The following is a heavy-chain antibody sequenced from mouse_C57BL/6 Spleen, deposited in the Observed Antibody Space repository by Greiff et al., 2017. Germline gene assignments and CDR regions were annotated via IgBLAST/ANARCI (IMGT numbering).Heavy chain of an antibody. D-gene: IGHD1-1*01. J-gene: IGHJ2*01. V-gene: IGHV2-6-1*01. CDR2: IWSDGST. CDR1: GFSLTSYG. CDR3: ARHDYYGRGYFDY. Sequence: QVTLKVCGPGLVAPSQSLSITCTVSGFSLTSYGVHWVRQPPGKGLEWLVVIWSDGSTTYNSALKSRLGISKDNSKSQVFLKMNSLQTDDTAMYYCARHDYYGRGYFDYWGQGTTLTVSS.